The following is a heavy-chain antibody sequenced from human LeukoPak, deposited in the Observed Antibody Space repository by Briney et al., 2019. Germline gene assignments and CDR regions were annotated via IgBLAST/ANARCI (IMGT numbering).Heavy chain of an antibody. J-gene: IGHJ4*02. CDR2: VYYSGST. CDR1: GASISNSNYY. D-gene: IGHD3-10*01. CDR3: ARQLYYSSSSHATHFDY. V-gene: IGHV4-39*01. Sequence: SETLSLTCTVSGASISNSNYYWGWIRQPPGKGLEWIGRVYYSGSTYYSPSLKSRVTISVDTSKNQFSLKLSSVTAADTAVYYCARQLYYSSSSHATHFDYWGQGTLVTVSS.